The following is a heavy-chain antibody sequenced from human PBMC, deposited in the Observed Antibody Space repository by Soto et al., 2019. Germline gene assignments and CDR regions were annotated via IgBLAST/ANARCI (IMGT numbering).Heavy chain of an antibody. CDR2: IIPIFGTA. J-gene: IGHJ6*02. CDR1: GGTFSSYA. Sequence: SVKVSCKASGGTFSSYAISWVRQAPGQGLEWMGGIIPIFGTANYAQKFQGRVTITADESTSTAYMELSSLRSEDTAVYYCARVGTGTTGHYYYYYGMDVWGQGTTVT. V-gene: IGHV1-69*13. D-gene: IGHD1-7*01. CDR3: ARVGTGTTGHYYYYYGMDV.